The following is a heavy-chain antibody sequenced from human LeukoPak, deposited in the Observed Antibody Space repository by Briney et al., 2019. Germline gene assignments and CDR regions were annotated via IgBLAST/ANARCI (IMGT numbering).Heavy chain of an antibody. Sequence: ASVKVSCKASGYTFTSYDINWVRQATGQGLEWMGWMNPNSGNTGYAQKFQGRVTMTRNTSISTAYMELSSLRSEDTAVYYCARSYDFWSGYYTYDWFDPWGQGTLVTVSS. D-gene: IGHD3-3*01. CDR1: GYTFTSYD. V-gene: IGHV1-8*01. J-gene: IGHJ5*02. CDR2: MNPNSGNT. CDR3: ARSYDFWSGYYTYDWFDP.